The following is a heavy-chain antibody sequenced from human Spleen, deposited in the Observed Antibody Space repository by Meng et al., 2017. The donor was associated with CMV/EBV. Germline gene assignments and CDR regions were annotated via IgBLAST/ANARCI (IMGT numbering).Heavy chain of an antibody. CDR1: GFTFSSYA. Sequence: ETLSLTCAASGFTFSSYAMSWVRQAPGKGLEWVSAISGSGGSTYYADSVKGRFTISRDNAKNSLYLQMNSLRAEDTAVYYCARGHDDFWSGYPMRGNGFDIWGQGTMVTVSS. CDR3: ARGHDDFWSGYPMRGNGFDI. J-gene: IGHJ3*02. CDR2: ISGSGGST. D-gene: IGHD3-3*01. V-gene: IGHV3-23*01.